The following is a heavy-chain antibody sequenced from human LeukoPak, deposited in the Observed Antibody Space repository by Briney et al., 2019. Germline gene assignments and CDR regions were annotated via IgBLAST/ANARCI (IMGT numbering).Heavy chain of an antibody. CDR1: GFTFSSYA. J-gene: IGHJ4*02. D-gene: IGHD2-15*01. V-gene: IGHV3-66*01. CDR3: TRDRGSLSEETDY. CDR2: INSGGYT. Sequence: PGGSLRLSCAASGFTFSSYAMSWVRQAPGKGLEWVSLINSGGYTYYADSVKGRFTISRDNSKNTLYLQMNSLRAEDTAVYYCTRDRGSLSEETDYWGQGTLVTVSS.